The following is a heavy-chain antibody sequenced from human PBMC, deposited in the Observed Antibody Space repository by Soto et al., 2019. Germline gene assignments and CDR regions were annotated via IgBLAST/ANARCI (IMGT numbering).Heavy chain of an antibody. CDR3: ARDGAGYYGSGYGMDV. D-gene: IGHD3-10*01. Sequence: GGSLRLSCAASGFTFSSYAMHWVRQAPGKGLEWVAVISYDGSNKYYADSVKGRFTISRDNSKNTLYLQMNSLRAEDTAVYYCARDGAGYYGSGYGMDVWGQGTTVTVSS. J-gene: IGHJ6*02. CDR2: ISYDGSNK. V-gene: IGHV3-30-3*01. CDR1: GFTFSSYA.